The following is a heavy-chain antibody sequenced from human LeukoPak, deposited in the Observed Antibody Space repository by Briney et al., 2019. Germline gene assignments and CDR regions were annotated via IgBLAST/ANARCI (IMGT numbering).Heavy chain of an antibody. V-gene: IGHV1-69*04. CDR1: GYTFTSYY. CDR3: AREATTVTTEGWFDP. Sequence: GASVKVSCKASGYTFTSYYMHWVRQAPGQGLEWMGRIIPILGIANYAQKFQGRVTITADKSTSTAYMELSSLRSEDTAVYYCAREATTVTTEGWFDPWGQGTLVTVSS. D-gene: IGHD4-17*01. CDR2: IIPILGIA. J-gene: IGHJ5*02.